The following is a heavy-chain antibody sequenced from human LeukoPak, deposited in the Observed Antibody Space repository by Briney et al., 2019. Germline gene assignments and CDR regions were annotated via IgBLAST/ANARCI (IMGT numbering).Heavy chain of an antibody. CDR1: GFTFSAYA. V-gene: IGHV3-23*01. D-gene: IGHD4-17*01. Sequence: GGSLRLSCAASGFTFSAYAIIWVRQAPGRGLEWVSAIRGSADHTHYAESVKGRFTISRDNSKNTVFLQMSSLRAEDAGVYYVEKDPNGASVGAFDTWGPGTLVTVSS. CDR3: EKDPNGASVGAFDT. J-gene: IGHJ3*02. CDR2: IRGSADHT.